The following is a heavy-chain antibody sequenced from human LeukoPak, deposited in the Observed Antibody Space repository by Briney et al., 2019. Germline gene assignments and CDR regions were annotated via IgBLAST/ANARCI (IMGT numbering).Heavy chain of an antibody. CDR3: AKDREMRDGYNPLDY. CDR2: ISYDGRNK. Sequence: GGSLRLSCAASGFTFSSYGMHWVRQAPGKGLEWVAVISYDGRNKYYADSVKGRFTISRDNSKNTLYLQMNSLRAEDTAVYYCAKDREMRDGYNPLDYWGQGTLVTVSS. J-gene: IGHJ4*02. CDR1: GFTFSSYG. V-gene: IGHV3-30*18. D-gene: IGHD5-24*01.